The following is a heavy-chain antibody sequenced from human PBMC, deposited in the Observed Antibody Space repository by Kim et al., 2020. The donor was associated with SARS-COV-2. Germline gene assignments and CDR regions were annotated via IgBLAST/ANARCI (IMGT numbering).Heavy chain of an antibody. V-gene: IGHV4-61*01. CDR1: GGSVSSGSYY. Sequence: SETLSLTCTVSGGSVSSGSYYWSWIRQPPGKGLEWIGYIYYSGSTNYNPSLKSRVTISVDTSKNQFSLKLSSVTAADTAVNYCARGTGIPPPSSGWYGGYYYYGMDVWGQGTTVTVSS. J-gene: IGHJ6*02. CDR2: IYYSGST. D-gene: IGHD6-19*01. CDR3: ARGTGIPPPSSGWYGGYYYYGMDV.